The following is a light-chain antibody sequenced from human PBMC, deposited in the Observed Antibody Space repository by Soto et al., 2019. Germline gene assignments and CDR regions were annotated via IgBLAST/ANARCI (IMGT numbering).Light chain of an antibody. CDR3: QQYDNLPTWT. CDR2: DAS. J-gene: IGKJ1*01. V-gene: IGKV1-33*01. CDR1: QDISKY. Sequence: DIQMTQSPSSLSASVGDRVTITCQASQDISKYLNWYQHKPGEPPKLLIYDASNLETGVPSRFSGSGSGTDFTFTISSLQPEDIATYYCQQYDNLPTWTFGQGTKVDI.